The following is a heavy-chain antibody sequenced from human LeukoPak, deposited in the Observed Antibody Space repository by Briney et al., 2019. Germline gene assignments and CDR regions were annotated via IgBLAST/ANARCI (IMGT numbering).Heavy chain of an antibody. Sequence: PGGSLRLSCSASGLTFSNYGMHWVRQAPGKGDEKVAVILYDGSDKYYADSVRGRFTISRDNPKNTLSLQMNSLRAGDTVVYYWAKGSNGYRDYWGQ. V-gene: IGHV3-30*18. CDR1: GLTFSNYG. D-gene: IGHD6-13*01. CDR3: AKGSNGYRDY. CDR2: ILYDGSDK. J-gene: IGHJ4*02.